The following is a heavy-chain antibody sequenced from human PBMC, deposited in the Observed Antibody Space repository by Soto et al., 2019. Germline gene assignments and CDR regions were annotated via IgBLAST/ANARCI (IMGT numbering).Heavy chain of an antibody. CDR1: GYTLTELS. V-gene: IGHV1-24*01. J-gene: IGHJ5*02. CDR3: ATIRTLDWFDP. D-gene: IGHD6-13*01. CDR2: VDPEDGET. Sequence: APVKVSRKGSGYTLTELSLHWVRQAPGKGLEWMGGVDPEDGETIYAQKFQGRVTMTEDTSTDTAYMELSSLRSEDTAVDYCATIRTLDWFDPWGQGNLVTVSS.